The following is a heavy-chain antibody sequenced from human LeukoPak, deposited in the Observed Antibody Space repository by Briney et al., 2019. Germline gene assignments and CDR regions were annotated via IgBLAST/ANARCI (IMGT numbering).Heavy chain of an antibody. CDR1: GGSFSGYY. Sequence: PSETLSLTCAVYGGSFSGYYWSWIRQPPGKGLEWIGEINHSGSTNYNPSLKSRVTISVDRSKNQFSLKLSSVTAADTAVYYCARVTAMVVFDYWGQGTLVTVSS. CDR3: ARVTAMVVFDY. D-gene: IGHD5-18*01. CDR2: INHSGST. J-gene: IGHJ4*02. V-gene: IGHV4-34*01.